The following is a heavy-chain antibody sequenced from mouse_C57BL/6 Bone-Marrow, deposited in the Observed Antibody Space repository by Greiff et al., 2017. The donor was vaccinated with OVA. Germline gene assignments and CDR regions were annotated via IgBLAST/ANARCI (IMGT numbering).Heavy chain of an antibody. CDR3: ARVTTDDWYFDV. D-gene: IGHD1-1*01. CDR2: IYPGGGYT. Sequence: VQLQQSGAELVRPGTSVKMSCKASGYTFTNYWIGWAQQRPGHGLEWIGDIYPGGGYTNYNEKFKGKATLTADKSSSTAYMQVSSLTSEDSAIYYCARVTTDDWYFDVWGTGTTVTVSS. J-gene: IGHJ1*03. CDR1: GYTFTNYW. V-gene: IGHV1-63*01.